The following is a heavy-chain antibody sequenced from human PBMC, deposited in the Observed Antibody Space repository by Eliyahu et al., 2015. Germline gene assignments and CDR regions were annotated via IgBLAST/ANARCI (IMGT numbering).Heavy chain of an antibody. J-gene: IGHJ3*02. V-gene: IGHV1-45*02. D-gene: IGHD4-17*01. CDR3: ATELDGDFARHDSFDI. CDR2: IVPFNGEX. Sequence: QKQLVQSGAEVKXXGSSVTISCKAAGXXFXYRSVHWVRXAPGQKFEWMGWIVPFNGEXKTAQKFQDRVVYTRDRSWGTAYMELRSLTSEDTGVYFCATELDGDFARHDSFDIWGRGTLVTVSS. CDR1: GXXFXYRS.